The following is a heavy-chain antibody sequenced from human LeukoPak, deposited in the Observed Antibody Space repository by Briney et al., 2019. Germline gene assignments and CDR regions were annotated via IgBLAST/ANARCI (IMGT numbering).Heavy chain of an antibody. CDR2: IIPIFGTA. Sequence: SVKVSCKASGGTFSSYAISWVRQAPGQGLEWMGGIIPIFGTANYAQKFQGRVTITAGESTSTAYMELSSLRSEDTAVYYCARDGSRVPNPYCSSTSCHDAFDIWGQGTMVTVSS. V-gene: IGHV1-69*13. J-gene: IGHJ3*02. CDR1: GGTFSSYA. D-gene: IGHD2-2*01. CDR3: ARDGSRVPNPYCSSTSCHDAFDI.